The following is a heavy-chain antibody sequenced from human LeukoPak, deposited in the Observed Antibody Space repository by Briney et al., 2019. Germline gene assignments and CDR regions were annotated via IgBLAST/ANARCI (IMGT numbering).Heavy chain of an antibody. CDR3: ARGRGGGGSSNNWFDP. J-gene: IGHJ5*02. Sequence: PSETLSLTCTVSGGSINSYYWSWIRQPPGRGLEWIGYIYYSGTTNYNPSLKSRVTISVDTSKNQFSLKLISVTAADTAAYFCARGRGGGGSSNNWFDPWGRGTLVIVSS. CDR1: GGSINSYY. CDR2: IYYSGTT. D-gene: IGHD2-15*01. V-gene: IGHV4-59*12.